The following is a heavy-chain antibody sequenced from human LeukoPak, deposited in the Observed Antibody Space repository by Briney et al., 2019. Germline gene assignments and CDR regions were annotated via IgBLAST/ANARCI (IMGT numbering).Heavy chain of an antibody. Sequence: PGGSLRLSCAASGFTFRSYWMHWVRQGPGKGLVWVSRINSDGSSRNYADSVKGRFTISRDNAKNTIDLQMNSLRADDTAVYYCARRGGGGYNVWGQGTLVTVSS. D-gene: IGHD5-18*01. J-gene: IGHJ4*02. CDR2: INSDGSSR. V-gene: IGHV3-74*01. CDR3: ARRGGGGYNV. CDR1: GFTFRSYW.